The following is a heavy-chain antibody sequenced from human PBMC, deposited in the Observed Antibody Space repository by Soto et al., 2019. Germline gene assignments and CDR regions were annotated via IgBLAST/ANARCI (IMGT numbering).Heavy chain of an antibody. CDR3: ARHGPLPLGDSLTGSPGLGMDV. Sequence: QLQLQESGPGLVKPSETLSLTCTVSAGSISSSSYYWGWIRQPPGKGLEWVGRLYYSGSTYSNPSLKGRGTISLDTSKNQFSLRLSSVTAADTAVYYCARHGPLPLGDSLTGSPGLGMDVWGQGTTVTVSS. J-gene: IGHJ6*02. V-gene: IGHV4-39*01. CDR2: LYYSGST. CDR1: AGSISSSSYY. D-gene: IGHD3-9*01.